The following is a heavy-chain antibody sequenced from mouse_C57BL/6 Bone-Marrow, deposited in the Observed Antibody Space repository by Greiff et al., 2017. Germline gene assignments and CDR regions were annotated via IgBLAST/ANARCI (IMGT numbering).Heavy chain of an antibody. CDR3: ARKEGMVTTFDY. J-gene: IGHJ2*01. Sequence: QVQLKQPGAELVRPGSSVKLSCKASGYTFTSYWMHWVKQRPIQGLEWIGNIDPSDSETNYNQKFKDKATLTVDKSSSTAYMQLSSLTSEDSAVYYCARKEGMVTTFDYWGQGTTLTVSS. CDR1: GYTFTSYW. V-gene: IGHV1-52*01. D-gene: IGHD2-2*01. CDR2: IDPSDSET.